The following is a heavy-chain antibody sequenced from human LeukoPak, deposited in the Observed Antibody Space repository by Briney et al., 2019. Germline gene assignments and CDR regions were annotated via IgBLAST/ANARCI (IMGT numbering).Heavy chain of an antibody. CDR1: GGSISSGSYY. Sequence: KASETLSLTCTVSGGSISSGSYYWSWIPPPAGKGLEWLVRIYTSGSTNHNPSLKSRVTISIYTPKNQFSLKLSSVTAADTAVYYCAREGIAARLFVYSGMDVWGQGTTVTVSS. CDR3: AREGIAARLFVYSGMDV. CDR2: IYTSGST. J-gene: IGHJ6*02. D-gene: IGHD6-6*01. V-gene: IGHV4-61*02.